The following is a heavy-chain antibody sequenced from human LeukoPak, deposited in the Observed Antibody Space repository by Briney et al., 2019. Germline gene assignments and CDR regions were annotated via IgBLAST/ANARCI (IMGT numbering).Heavy chain of an antibody. Sequence: GGSLRLSCAASGFTVSSNYMSWVRQAPGKGLERVSVIYSGGSTYYADSVKGRFTISRYNSKNTLYLQMNSLRAEDTAVYYCARAHEDYYDRKEAFDIWGQGTMVTVSS. CDR2: IYSGGST. D-gene: IGHD3-22*01. CDR3: ARAHEDYYDRKEAFDI. V-gene: IGHV3-66*01. CDR1: GFTVSSNY. J-gene: IGHJ3*02.